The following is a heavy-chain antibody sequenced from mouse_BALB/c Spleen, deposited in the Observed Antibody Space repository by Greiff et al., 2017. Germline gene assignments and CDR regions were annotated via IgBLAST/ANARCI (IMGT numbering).Heavy chain of an antibody. V-gene: IGHV5-6-4*01. J-gene: IGHJ1*01. CDR2: ISSGGSYT. Sequence: EVQLVESGGGLVQPGGSLKLSCAASGFTFSSYTMSWVRQTPEKRLEWVATISSGGSYTYYPDSVKGRFTISRDNAKNTLYLQMSSLKSEDTAMYYCTRVPDVWGAGTTVTVSS. CDR3: TRVPDV. CDR1: GFTFSSYT.